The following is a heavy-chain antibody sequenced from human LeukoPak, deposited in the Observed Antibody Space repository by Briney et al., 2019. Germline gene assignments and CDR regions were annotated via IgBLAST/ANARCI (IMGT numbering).Heavy chain of an antibody. CDR2: IYPNSDGT. V-gene: IGHV1-2*02. J-gene: IGHJ5*01. CDR1: GYTFTGYY. D-gene: IGHD6-6*01. CDR3: ARTWSSSSGDWFDS. Sequence: GASVKVFCKASGYTFTGYYMHRVRQAPGQGLEWMGWIYPNSDGTNYAQKFQGRVTMTRDTSISTAYMELSRLRSDDTAVYYCARTWSSSSGDWFDSWAREPWSPSPQ.